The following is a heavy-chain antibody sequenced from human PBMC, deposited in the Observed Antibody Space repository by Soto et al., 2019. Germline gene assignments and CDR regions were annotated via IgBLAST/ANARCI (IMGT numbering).Heavy chain of an antibody. CDR1: GVTFSTYT. CDR2: IIPVLRIT. V-gene: IGHV1-69*08. CDR3: ARDEVLDV. Sequence: QVQLVQSGAEVKKPGSSVKVSCKASGVTFSTYTLNWVRQAPGQGLEWMGRIIPVLRITNYAQKFQDRVTITADKSTSTAYMEVSSLRSEDTAVYYCARDEVLDVWGQGTLVTVSS. J-gene: IGHJ4*02.